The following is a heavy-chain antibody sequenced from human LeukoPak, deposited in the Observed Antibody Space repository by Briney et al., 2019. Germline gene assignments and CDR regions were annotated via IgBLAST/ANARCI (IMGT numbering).Heavy chain of an antibody. CDR3: ARGSVLVITKHDAFDI. CDR2: ISGSGGST. D-gene: IGHD3-22*01. V-gene: IGHV3-23*01. Sequence: GGSLRLSCAASGFTFSSYAMSWVRQAPGKGLEWVSAISGSGGSTFYTDSVKGRFTISRDNSKNTLYLQMNSLRAEDTAVYYCARGSVLVITKHDAFDIWGQGTMVTVSS. CDR1: GFTFSSYA. J-gene: IGHJ3*02.